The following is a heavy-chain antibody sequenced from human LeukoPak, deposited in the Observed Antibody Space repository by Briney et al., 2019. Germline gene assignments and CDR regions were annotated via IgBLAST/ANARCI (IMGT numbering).Heavy chain of an antibody. Sequence: GESLKISCKGSGYSFTSYWIGWVRQMPGKGLEWMGIIYPGDSDTRYSPSFQGQVTISADKSISTAYLQWSSLKASDAAMYYCARSGMATIQRHAFDIWGQGTMVTVSS. V-gene: IGHV5-51*01. CDR2: IYPGDSDT. D-gene: IGHD5-24*01. CDR3: ARSGMATIQRHAFDI. J-gene: IGHJ3*02. CDR1: GYSFTSYW.